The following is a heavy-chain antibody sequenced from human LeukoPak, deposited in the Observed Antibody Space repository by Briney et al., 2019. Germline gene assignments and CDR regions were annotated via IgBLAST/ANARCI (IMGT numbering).Heavy chain of an antibody. V-gene: IGHV3-7*01. D-gene: IGHD2-2*01. J-gene: IGHJ4*02. CDR1: GFTFSSYW. CDR2: IKQDGSEK. CDR3: ARDCSSTSCYHWGAPDY. Sequence: GGSLRLSCAASGFTFSSYWMSWVRQAPGKGLEWVANIKQDGSEKYYVDSVKGRFTISRDNAKNSLYLRMNSLRAEDTAVYYCARDCSSTSCYHWGAPDYWGQGTLVTVSS.